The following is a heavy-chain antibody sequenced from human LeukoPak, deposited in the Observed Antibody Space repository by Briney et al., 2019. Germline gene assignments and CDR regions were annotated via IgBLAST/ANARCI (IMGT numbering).Heavy chain of an antibody. Sequence: SVKVSCKASGGTFSSYAISWVRQAPGQGLEWMGRIIPILGIANYAQKFQGRVTITADKSTSTAYMELSSLRSEDTAVYYCARVGALGASSYYFDYWGQGTLVTVSS. D-gene: IGHD6-6*01. V-gene: IGHV1-69*04. J-gene: IGHJ4*02. CDR3: ARVGALGASSYYFDY. CDR1: GGTFSSYA. CDR2: IIPILGIA.